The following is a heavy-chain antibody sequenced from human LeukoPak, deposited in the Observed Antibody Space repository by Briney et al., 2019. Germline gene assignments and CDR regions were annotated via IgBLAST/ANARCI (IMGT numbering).Heavy chain of an antibody. Sequence: SETLSLTCTVSGGSISSYYWSWIRQPAGKGLEWIGRIYTSGSTNYNPSLKSRVTMSVDTSKNQFSLKLSSVTAADTAVYYCARGIAAAGTLLEYYYYYGMDVWGQGTTVTVSS. D-gene: IGHD6-13*01. CDR2: IYTSGST. J-gene: IGHJ6*02. V-gene: IGHV4-4*07. CDR3: ARGIAAAGTLLEYYYYYGMDV. CDR1: GGSISSYY.